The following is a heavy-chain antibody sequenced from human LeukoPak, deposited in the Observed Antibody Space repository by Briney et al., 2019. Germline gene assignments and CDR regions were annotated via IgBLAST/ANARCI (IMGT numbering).Heavy chain of an antibody. Sequence: PSETLSLTCTVSGGSISSSSYYWGWIRQPPGKGLEWVGSIYYSGSTYYNPSLKSRVTISVDTSKNQFSLKLSSVTAADTAVYYCASLPDSSGFDHWGQGTLVTVSS. CDR1: GGSISSSSYY. J-gene: IGHJ4*02. V-gene: IGHV4-39*01. D-gene: IGHD3-22*01. CDR2: IYYSGST. CDR3: ASLPDSSGFDH.